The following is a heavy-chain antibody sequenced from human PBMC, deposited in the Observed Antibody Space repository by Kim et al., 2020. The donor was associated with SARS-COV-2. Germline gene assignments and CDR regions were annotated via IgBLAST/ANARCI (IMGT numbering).Heavy chain of an antibody. CDR1: GFTFSSYG. J-gene: IGHJ6*02. Sequence: GGSLRLSCAASGFTFSSYGMYWVRQAPGKGLEWVALISYDGSNKYYADSVKGRFTISRDNSKNTLYLQMNSLRAEDTAVYYCAKDRGSQLWYNYYYYYGMDVWGQGTTVTVSS. CDR3: AKDRGSQLWYNYYYYYGMDV. D-gene: IGHD5-18*01. CDR2: ISYDGSNK. V-gene: IGHV3-30*18.